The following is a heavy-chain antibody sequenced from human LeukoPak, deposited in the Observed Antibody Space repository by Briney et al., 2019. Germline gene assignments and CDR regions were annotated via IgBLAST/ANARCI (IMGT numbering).Heavy chain of an antibody. J-gene: IGHJ2*01. D-gene: IGHD2-21*02. V-gene: IGHV1-18*01. Sequence: ASVKVSCKASGYTFTSYGITWVRQAPGQGLEWMGWISSYNGNTNYAQKLQGRVTMTTDTSTSTAYMELRSLRSDDTAVYYCARAAYCGGDCYRRSYWYFDLWGRGTLVTVSS. CDR3: ARAAYCGGDCYRRSYWYFDL. CDR2: ISSYNGNT. CDR1: GYTFTSYG.